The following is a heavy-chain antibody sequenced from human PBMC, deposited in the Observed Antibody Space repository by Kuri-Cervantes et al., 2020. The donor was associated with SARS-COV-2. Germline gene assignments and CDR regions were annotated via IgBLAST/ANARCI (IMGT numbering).Heavy chain of an antibody. Sequence: GESLKISCAASGITFSSYAMHWVRQAPGKGLGWVAVISYDGSNKYYADSVKGRFTISRDNSKNTLYLQMSSLRAEDTAVYYCARDLRLGKSLDYWGQGTLVTVSS. CDR1: GITFSSYA. J-gene: IGHJ4*02. D-gene: IGHD7-27*01. CDR3: ARDLRLGKSLDY. CDR2: ISYDGSNK. V-gene: IGHV3-30-3*01.